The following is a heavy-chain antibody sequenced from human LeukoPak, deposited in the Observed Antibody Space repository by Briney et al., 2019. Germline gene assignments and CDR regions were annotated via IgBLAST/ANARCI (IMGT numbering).Heavy chain of an antibody. V-gene: IGHV3-9*01. CDR3: AKDIGPDYYGSGSFDY. Sequence: PGGSLRLSCAASGFTFDDYAMHWVRQAPGKGLEWVSGISWNSGSIGYADSVKGRFTISRDNAKNSLYLQMNSLRAEDTALYYCAKDIGPDYYGSGSFDYWGQGPLVTVSS. D-gene: IGHD3-10*01. CDR1: GFTFDDYA. CDR2: ISWNSGSI. J-gene: IGHJ4*02.